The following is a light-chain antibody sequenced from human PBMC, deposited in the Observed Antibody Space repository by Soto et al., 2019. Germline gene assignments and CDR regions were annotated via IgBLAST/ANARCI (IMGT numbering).Light chain of an antibody. Sequence: DIQMTQSPSSLSASVGDRVTITCQASQDISNYLNWYQQKPGKAPKLLIYDASNLETGVPSRFSGSGSGTDFTFTISSLQPEDIATYYCQQSFSIPFTVGPGTKVDIK. CDR2: DAS. CDR3: QQSFSIPFT. J-gene: IGKJ3*01. V-gene: IGKV1-33*01. CDR1: QDISNY.